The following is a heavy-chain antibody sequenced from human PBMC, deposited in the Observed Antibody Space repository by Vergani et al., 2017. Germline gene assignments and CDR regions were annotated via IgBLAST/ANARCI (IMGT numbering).Heavy chain of an antibody. D-gene: IGHD6-13*01. V-gene: IGHV4-30-4*08. Sequence: QVQLQESGPGLVKPSQTLSLTCSVSGGSISRNDYYWTWLRQPPGKGLEWLGYISYSGNTYYNPSLKSPLTMSVDTSKNQFSLELSSVTASDTAMYYCASKHTGTTWYSVKYYFDFWGQGTLVAVSS. CDR3: ASKHTGTTWYSVKYYFDF. J-gene: IGHJ4*02. CDR2: ISYSGNT. CDR1: GGSISRNDYY.